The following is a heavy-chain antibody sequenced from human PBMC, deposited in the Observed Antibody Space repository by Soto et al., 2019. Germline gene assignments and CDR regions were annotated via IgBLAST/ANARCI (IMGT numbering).Heavy chain of an antibody. CDR3: AKEGYSYGYYYYYGMDV. CDR1: GFTFSSYG. Sequence: ESGGGVVQPGRSLRLSCAASGFTFSSYGMHWVRQAPGKGLEWVAVISYDGSNKYYADSVKGRFTISRDNSKNTLYLQMNSLRAEDTAVYYCAKEGYSYGYYYYYGMDVWGQGTTVTVSS. D-gene: IGHD5-18*01. J-gene: IGHJ6*02. V-gene: IGHV3-30*18. CDR2: ISYDGSNK.